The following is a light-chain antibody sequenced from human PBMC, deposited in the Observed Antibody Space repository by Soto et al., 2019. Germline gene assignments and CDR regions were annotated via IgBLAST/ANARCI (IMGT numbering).Light chain of an antibody. CDR2: DAS. Sequence: EIVMTQSPATLSVSPGERATLSCRASQSVSSNLAWYQQKPGQAPRLLIYDASTRATGVPARFSGSGSGTEFTLTISSLQSEDFAVYSCQQYHNWTLFGQGTKVDIK. V-gene: IGKV3-15*01. CDR3: QQYHNWTL. J-gene: IGKJ1*01. CDR1: QSVSSN.